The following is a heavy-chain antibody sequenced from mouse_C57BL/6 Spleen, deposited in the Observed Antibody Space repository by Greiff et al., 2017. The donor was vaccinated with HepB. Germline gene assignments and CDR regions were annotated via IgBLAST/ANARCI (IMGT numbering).Heavy chain of an antibody. D-gene: IGHD1-1*01. V-gene: IGHV5-17*01. Sequence: EVKVVESGGGLVKPGGSLKLSCAASGFTFSDYGMHWVRQAPEKGLEWVAYISSGSSTIYYADTVKGRFTISRDNAKNTLFLQMTSLRSEDTAMYYCARGYYGSSHWFAYWGQGTLVTVSA. CDR2: ISSGSSTI. CDR1: GFTFSDYG. J-gene: IGHJ3*01. CDR3: ARGYYGSSHWFAY.